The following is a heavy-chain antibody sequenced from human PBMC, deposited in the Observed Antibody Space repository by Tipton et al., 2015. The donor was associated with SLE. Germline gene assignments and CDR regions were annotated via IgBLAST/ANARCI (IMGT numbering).Heavy chain of an antibody. CDR1: GGSISSYY. CDR2: IYYSGST. D-gene: IGHD4-23*01. V-gene: IGHV4-59*01. J-gene: IGHJ5*02. CDR3: ARTFPYGGSDP. Sequence: TLSLTCTVSGGSISSYYWSWIRQPPGKGLEWIGYIYYSGSTNYNPSLKSRVTISVDTSKNQFSLKLSSVTAAGTAVYYCARTFPYGGSDPWGQGTLVTVSS.